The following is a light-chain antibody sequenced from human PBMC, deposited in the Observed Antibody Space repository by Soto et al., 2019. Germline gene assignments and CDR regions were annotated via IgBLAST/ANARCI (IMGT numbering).Light chain of an antibody. CDR3: CSYADSYTFV. CDR2: DVS. V-gene: IGLV2-11*01. J-gene: IGLJ1*01. Sequence: QSALTQPRSVSGSPGQSVTISCTGTSSDIGGYNYVSWYQHHPDKAPNLLIYDVSKRPSGVPGRFSGSKSGNTASLTISGLQAEDGADYYCCSYADSYTFVFGSGNKLTVL. CDR1: SSDIGGYNY.